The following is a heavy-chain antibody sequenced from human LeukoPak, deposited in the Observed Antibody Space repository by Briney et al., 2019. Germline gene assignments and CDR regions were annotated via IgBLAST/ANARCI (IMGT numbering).Heavy chain of an antibody. V-gene: IGHV4-61*02. CDR1: GGSISSGSYY. Sequence: PSQTLSLTCTVSGGSISSGSYYWSWIRQPAGKGLEWIGRIYTSGSTNYNPSLKSRVTISVDTSKNQFSLKLSSVTAADTAVYYCARDTYSGSYYNWSDPWGQGTLVTVSS. CDR2: IYTSGST. CDR3: ARDTYSGSYYNWSDP. J-gene: IGHJ5*02. D-gene: IGHD1-26*01.